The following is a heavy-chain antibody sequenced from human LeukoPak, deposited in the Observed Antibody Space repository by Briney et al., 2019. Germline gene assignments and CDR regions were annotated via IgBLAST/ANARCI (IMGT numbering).Heavy chain of an antibody. V-gene: IGHV1-24*01. Sequence: ASVKVSCKVSGYTLTELSMHWVRQAPGKGLEWMGGFDPEDGETIYAQKLQGRVTMTTDTSTSTAYMELRSLRSDDTAVYYCARARGQAPRVFDYWGQGTLVTVSS. J-gene: IGHJ4*02. CDR2: FDPEDGET. D-gene: IGHD5-12*01. CDR1: GYTLTELS. CDR3: ARARGQAPRVFDY.